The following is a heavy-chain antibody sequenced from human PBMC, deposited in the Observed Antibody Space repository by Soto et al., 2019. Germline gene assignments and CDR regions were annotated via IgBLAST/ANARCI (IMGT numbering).Heavy chain of an antibody. CDR1: GFSFSNYA. Sequence: GGSLRLSCAASGFSFSNYAMHWVRQAPGRGLEWVAVIWYDGSNKYYGDSVKGRFTISRENSKNTVYLQMNNLGVADTAVYRCAREVATDTIFFDSWGQGTLVTVSS. J-gene: IGHJ4*02. D-gene: IGHD3-3*01. CDR3: AREVATDTIFFDS. CDR2: IWYDGSNK. V-gene: IGHV3-33*01.